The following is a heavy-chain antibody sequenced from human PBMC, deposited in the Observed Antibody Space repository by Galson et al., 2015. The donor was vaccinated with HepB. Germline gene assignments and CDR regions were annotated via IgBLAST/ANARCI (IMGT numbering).Heavy chain of an antibody. CDR1: GGTFSSYA. J-gene: IGHJ3*02. CDR2: IIPIFGTA. V-gene: IGHV1-69*13. Sequence: SVKVSCKASGGTFSSYAISWVRQAPGQGLEWMGGIIPIFGTANYAQKFQGRVTITADESTSTACMELSSLRSEDTAVYYCASLWSRVAARPRPVRDIWGQGTMVTVSS. D-gene: IGHD6-6*01. CDR3: ASLWSRVAARPRPVRDI.